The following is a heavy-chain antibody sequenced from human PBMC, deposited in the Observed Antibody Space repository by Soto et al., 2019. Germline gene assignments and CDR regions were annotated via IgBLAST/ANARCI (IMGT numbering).Heavy chain of an antibody. J-gene: IGHJ5*02. Sequence: SETLSLTCDVHGDSLSGYAWSWIRQPPGKGVEWIGEITFRGVTNYHPSLKRRLSMSVDTSKNRISLNVSSVTAADTALYFCARKLEASIRHVEWFSYKWFDPWGPGTLVTVS. V-gene: IGHV4-34*01. CDR1: GDSLSGYA. D-gene: IGHD3-9*01. CDR3: ARKLEASIRHVEWFSYKWFDP. CDR2: ITFRGVT.